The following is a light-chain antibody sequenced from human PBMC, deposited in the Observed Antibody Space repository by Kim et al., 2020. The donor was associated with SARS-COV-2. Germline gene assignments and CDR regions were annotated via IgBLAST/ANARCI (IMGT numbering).Light chain of an antibody. CDR3: SSYTSSSTLI. CDR1: SRDVGSYNR. Sequence: GQSVTNACPGTSRDVGSYNRVSWYQQPPGTAPKLIIYEVSDRPSGVPHRFSGSKSGNTASLTISWLQTEDEADYYCSSYTSSSTLIFGGGTKVTVL. J-gene: IGLJ2*01. CDR2: EVS. V-gene: IGLV2-18*02.